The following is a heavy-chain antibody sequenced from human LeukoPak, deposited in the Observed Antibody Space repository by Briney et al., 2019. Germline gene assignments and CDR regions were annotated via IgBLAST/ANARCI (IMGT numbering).Heavy chain of an antibody. D-gene: IGHD5-18*01. V-gene: IGHV4-39*01. CDR3: ARPAGEYSYGSPPGWFDP. J-gene: IGHJ5*02. CDR2: IYYSGST. CDR1: GGSISSSSYY. Sequence: SETLSLTCTVSGGSISSSSYYWGWIRQPPGKGLEWIGSIYYSGSTYYNPSLKSRVTISVDTSKNQFSLKLSSVTAADTAVYYCARPAGEYSYGSPPGWFDPWGQGTLDTVSS.